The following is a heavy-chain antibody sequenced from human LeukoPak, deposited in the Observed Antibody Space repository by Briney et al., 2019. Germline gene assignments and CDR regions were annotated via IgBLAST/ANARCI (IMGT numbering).Heavy chain of an antibody. CDR3: AKASYGPGVFDI. J-gene: IGHJ3*02. V-gene: IGHV3-23*01. CDR2: ISGSGGST. Sequence: PGGSLRLSCAASGFIFSSCGMHWVRQAPGKGLEWVSAISGSGGSTYYADSVKGRFTISRDNSKNTLYLQMNSLRAEDTAVYYCAKASYGPGVFDIWGQGTMVTVSS. CDR1: GFIFSSCG. D-gene: IGHD3-10*01.